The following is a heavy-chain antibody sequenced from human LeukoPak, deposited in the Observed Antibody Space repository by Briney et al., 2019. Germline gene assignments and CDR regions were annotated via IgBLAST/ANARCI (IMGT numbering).Heavy chain of an antibody. CDR3: ARRSYDILTGGLDAFDI. J-gene: IGHJ3*02. D-gene: IGHD3-9*01. Sequence: PSETLSLTCTVSGGSISSSSYYWGWIRQPPGKGLEWIGSIYYSGSTYYSPSLKSRVTISVDTSKNQFSLKLSSVTAADTAVYYCARRSYDILTGGLDAFDIWGQGTMVTVSS. CDR1: GGSISSSSYY. V-gene: IGHV4-39*01. CDR2: IYYSGST.